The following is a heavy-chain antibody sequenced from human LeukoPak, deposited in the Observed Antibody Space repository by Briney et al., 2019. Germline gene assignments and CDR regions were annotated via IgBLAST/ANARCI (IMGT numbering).Heavy chain of an antibody. Sequence: SQTLSLTCTVFGGSFSSGDYYWSWLRQPPGKGLERIGYIYYSGSTFYNPSLKSRVTISLDTSKSQFSLKLSSVSAADTAVYYCARSEGYAFDPWGQGTLVTVSS. V-gene: IGHV4-30-4*01. J-gene: IGHJ5*02. CDR1: GGSFSSGDYY. D-gene: IGHD2-15*01. CDR3: ARSEGYAFDP. CDR2: IYYSGST.